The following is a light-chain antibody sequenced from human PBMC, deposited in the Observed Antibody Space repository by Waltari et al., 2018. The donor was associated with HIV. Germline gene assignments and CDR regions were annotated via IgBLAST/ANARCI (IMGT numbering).Light chain of an antibody. CDR2: GAS. CDR1: QRVSSNY. V-gene: IGKV3-20*01. J-gene: IGKJ3*01. Sequence: EIVLTQSPGTLSLSPGQRATLSCRASQRVSSNYLAWYQHKPGQAPRPLIYGASRRAACIPDRFCGSGSGTDCTLIIIRLEPEDFAVYYCQLFGTSPPFTFGPGTKVDIK. CDR3: QLFGTSPPFT.